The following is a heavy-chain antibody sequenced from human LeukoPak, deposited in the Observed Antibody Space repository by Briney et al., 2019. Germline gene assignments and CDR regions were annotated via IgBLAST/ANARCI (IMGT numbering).Heavy chain of an antibody. CDR3: ARQSGDQSSAWYFDA. CDR1: GGSLRSSGHW. CDR2: IHYSGKV. D-gene: IGHD6-19*01. Sequence: SETLSLTCTVSGGSLRSSGHWWVWIRQPPGKGLEWIGSIHYSGKVYYDPSPKSRVTTSVDTSTDQFSLRLSSATAADTAIYYCARQSGDQSSAWYFDAWGQGTLVTVSS. J-gene: IGHJ4*02. V-gene: IGHV4-39*01.